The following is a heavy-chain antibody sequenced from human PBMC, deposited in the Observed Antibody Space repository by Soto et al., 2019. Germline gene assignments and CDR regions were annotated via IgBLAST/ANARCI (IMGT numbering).Heavy chain of an antibody. CDR1: GFTFSSYG. CDR2: IWYDGSNK. Sequence: QVQLVESGGGVVQPGRSLRLSCAASGFTFSSYGMHWVRQAPGKGLEWVAVIWYDGSNKYYADSVMGRFTISRDNSKNTQYRQMNSLRDEDTAVYYCARDADMTTMTTGPPFDYWGQGTLVTVSS. CDR3: ARDADMTTMTTGPPFDY. D-gene: IGHD4-17*01. J-gene: IGHJ4*02. V-gene: IGHV3-33*01.